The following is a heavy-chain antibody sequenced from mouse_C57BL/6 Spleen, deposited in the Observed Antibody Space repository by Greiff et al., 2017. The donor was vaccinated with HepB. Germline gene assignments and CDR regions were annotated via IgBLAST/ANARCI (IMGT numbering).Heavy chain of an antibody. CDR1: GYAFSSSW. V-gene: IGHV1-82*01. Sequence: QVQLQQSGPELVKPGASVKISCKASGYAFSSSWMNWVKQRPGKGLEWIGRIYPGDGDTNYNGKFKGKATLTADKSSSTAYMQLSRLTSEDSAVYFCARITTVVDYYFDYWGQGTTLTVSS. D-gene: IGHD1-1*01. CDR2: IYPGDGDT. J-gene: IGHJ2*01. CDR3: ARITTVVDYYFDY.